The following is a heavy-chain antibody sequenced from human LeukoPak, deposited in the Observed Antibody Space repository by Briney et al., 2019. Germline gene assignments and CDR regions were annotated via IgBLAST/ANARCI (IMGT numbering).Heavy chain of an antibody. Sequence: SESLSLTCTVSGGSISSHCWSWVRQPPGKGLEWIGNIYDSESTHYKSSLKSRVTISVDTSKNQFSLRLSSVTAADTAVYYCARVLQNYYYLNVWSKGTTVTVSS. CDR3: ARVLQNYYYLNV. CDR2: IYDSEST. D-gene: IGHD1-1*01. CDR1: GGSISSHC. V-gene: IGHV4-59*11. J-gene: IGHJ6*03.